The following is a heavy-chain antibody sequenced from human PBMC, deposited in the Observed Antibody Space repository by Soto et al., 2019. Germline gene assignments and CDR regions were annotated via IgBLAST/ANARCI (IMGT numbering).Heavy chain of an antibody. CDR3: ARVLSYSSSPHSPPGHYYYMDV. CDR2: IKAGNGNT. J-gene: IGHJ6*03. D-gene: IGHD6-6*01. CDR1: GYTFTSYA. Sequence: ASVKVSCKASGYTFTSYAMHRVRQAPGQRLEWMGWIKAGNGNTKYSQKFQGRVTVTRDTSASTAYMELSSLRSEDTAVYYCARVLSYSSSPHSPPGHYYYMDVWGKGTTVTVSS. V-gene: IGHV1-3*01.